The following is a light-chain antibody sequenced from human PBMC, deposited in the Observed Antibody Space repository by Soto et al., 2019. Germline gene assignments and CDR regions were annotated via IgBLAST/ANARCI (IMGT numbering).Light chain of an antibody. CDR3: QQYYSYPHT. V-gene: IGKV1-8*01. J-gene: IGKJ1*01. CDR2: AAS. Sequence: ALRMTQSPSSFSASTGDRVTITCRASQGISSYLAWYQQKPGKAPKLLIYAASTLQSGVPSRFSGSVSGTDFTLTISCLQSEDFATYYCQQYYSYPHTFGQGTKVEIK. CDR1: QGISSY.